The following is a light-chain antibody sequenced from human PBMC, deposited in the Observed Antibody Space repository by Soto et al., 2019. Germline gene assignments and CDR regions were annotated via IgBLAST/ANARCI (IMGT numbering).Light chain of an antibody. CDR3: QQYNKRLTWT. CDR1: QSLXSN. Sequence: KQSTGALSLALGESATLYCRASQSLXSNLAWYQPKPGQAPRLLISGKSTRATGIPARFIGSGSGKEFTLTISSLQSEYFSVYYCQQYNKRLTWTFGQGTKVDIK. V-gene: IGKV3-15*01. CDR2: GKS. J-gene: IGKJ1*01.